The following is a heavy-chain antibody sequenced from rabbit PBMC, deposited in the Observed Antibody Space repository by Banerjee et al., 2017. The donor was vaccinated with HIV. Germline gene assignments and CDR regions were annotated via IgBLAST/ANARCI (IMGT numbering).Heavy chain of an antibody. CDR1: GFSFSSSYY. Sequence: QEQLEESGGDLVKPGGTLTLTCTASGFSFSSSYYMCWVRQAPGKGLEWIACIYTGSSGITYYASWAKGRFTISKTSSTTVTLQMTSLTAADTATYFCARGVVAGGGRRFNLWGPGTLVTVS. CDR2: IYTGSSGIT. D-gene: IGHD4-2*01. CDR3: ARGVVAGGGRRFNL. J-gene: IGHJ4*01. V-gene: IGHV1S45*01.